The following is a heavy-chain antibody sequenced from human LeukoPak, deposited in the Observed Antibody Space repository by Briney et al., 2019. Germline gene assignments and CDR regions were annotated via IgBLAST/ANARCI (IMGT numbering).Heavy chain of an antibody. D-gene: IGHD3-9*01. CDR1: GYTFTSYY. CDR3: ARGLTRRGNLGNWFDP. Sequence: ASVKVSCKASGYTFTSYYMHWVRQAPGQGLEWMGIINPSGGSTSYAQKFQGRVTMTRDTSTSTVYMELSSLRSEDTAVYYCARGLTRRGNLGNWFDPWGQGTLVTVSS. J-gene: IGHJ5*02. CDR2: INPSGGST. V-gene: IGHV1-46*01.